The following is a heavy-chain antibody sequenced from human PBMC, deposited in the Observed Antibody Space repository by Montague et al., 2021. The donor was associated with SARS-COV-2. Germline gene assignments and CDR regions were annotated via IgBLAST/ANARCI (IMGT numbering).Heavy chain of an antibody. CDR2: ISSSSSYI. D-gene: IGHD3-9*01. V-gene: IGHV3-21*01. Sequence: SLRLSCAASGFTFSSYSMNWVRQAPGKGLEWVSSISSSSSYIYYADSVKGRFTISRDNAKNSLYLQMNSLGAEDTAVYYCARAGTYYDILTGYAESGYFDYWGQGTLVTVSS. CDR1: GFTFSSYS. J-gene: IGHJ4*02. CDR3: ARAGTYYDILTGYAESGYFDY.